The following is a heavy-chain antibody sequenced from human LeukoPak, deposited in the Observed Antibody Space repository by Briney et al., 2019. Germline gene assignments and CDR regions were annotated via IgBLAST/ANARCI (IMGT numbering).Heavy chain of an antibody. V-gene: IGHV3-21*01. J-gene: IGHJ3*02. CDR2: ISSSSSYI. CDR1: GFTFSSYS. CDR3: ARDFFGYGVRGVPDAFDI. D-gene: IGHD3-10*01. Sequence: PGGSLRLSCAASGFTFSSYSMNWVRQAPGKGLECVSSISSSSSYIYFADSVKGRFTISRDNAKNSLYLQMNSLRAEDTAVYYCARDFFGYGVRGVPDAFDIWGQGTMVTVSS.